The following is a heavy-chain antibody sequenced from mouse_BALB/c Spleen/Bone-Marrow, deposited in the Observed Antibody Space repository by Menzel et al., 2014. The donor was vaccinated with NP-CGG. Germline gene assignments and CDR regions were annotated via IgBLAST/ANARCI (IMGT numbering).Heavy chain of an antibody. CDR2: ILPGSGST. D-gene: IGHD2-1*01. Sequence: QVQLQQSGAELMKPGASVKISCKATGYTFSSYWIDWVKQRPGHGLEWIGEILPGSGSTNYNEKFMGKATFTADTSSNTAYMQLSSLTSEDSAVYYCAREDGNHVGFAYWGQGTLVTVSA. CDR1: GYTFSSYW. CDR3: AREDGNHVGFAY. J-gene: IGHJ3*01. V-gene: IGHV1-9*01.